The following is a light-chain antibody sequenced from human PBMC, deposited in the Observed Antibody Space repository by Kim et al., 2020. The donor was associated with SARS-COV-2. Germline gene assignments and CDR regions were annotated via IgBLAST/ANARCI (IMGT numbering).Light chain of an antibody. CDR3: QAWDSSTEV. CDR2: QDS. Sequence: SVSPGQTASIPCSGDKLGDKYACCYQQKPGQSPVLVIYQDSKRPSGIPERFSGSNSGNTATLTISGTQAMDEADYYCQAWDSSTEVLGTGTKLTV. J-gene: IGLJ1*01. CDR1: KLGDKY. V-gene: IGLV3-1*01.